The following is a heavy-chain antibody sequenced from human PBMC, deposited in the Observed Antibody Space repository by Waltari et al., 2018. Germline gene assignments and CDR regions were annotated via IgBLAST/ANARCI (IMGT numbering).Heavy chain of an antibody. CDR1: GFTFSTYG. D-gene: IGHD1-26*01. V-gene: IGHV3-48*01. J-gene: IGHJ4*02. Sequence: EVQLVESGGGLVQPGGSLRLSCEASGFTFSTYGMNWVRQAPGKGLEWVSHISGSGSPTYYADSVKGRFTISRDNAMNSLYLQMNSLRAEDTAVYYCAPLGASSLTLTAWGQGTLVTVSS. CDR2: ISGSGSPT. CDR3: APLGASSLTLTA.